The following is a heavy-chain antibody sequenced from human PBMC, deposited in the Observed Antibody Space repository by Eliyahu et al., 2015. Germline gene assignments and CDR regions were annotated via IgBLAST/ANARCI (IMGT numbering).Heavy chain of an antibody. Sequence: QVQLVQSGAEVKKPGASVKVSCKASVYTFTSYGXSWVRQAPGQGLEWMGWISAYNGNTNYAQKLQGRVTMTTDTSTSTAYMELRSLRSDDTAVYYCARDRLLNSRSGSYYGFDYWGQGTLVTVSS. CDR1: VYTFTSYG. CDR2: ISAYNGNT. D-gene: IGHD1-26*01. CDR3: ARDRLLNSRSGSYYGFDY. V-gene: IGHV1-18*04. J-gene: IGHJ4*02.